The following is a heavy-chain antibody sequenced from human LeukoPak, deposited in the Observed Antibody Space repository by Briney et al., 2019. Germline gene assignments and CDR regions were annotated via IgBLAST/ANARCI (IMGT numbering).Heavy chain of an antibody. Sequence: GGSLRLSCAASGFTFSSYAMSWVRQAPGKGLEWVSAISGSGGSTYYADSVKGRFTISRDNSKNTLYLQMNSLRAEDTAVYYCAKKGVDWFGGYYIDYWGQGTLVTVSS. CDR2: ISGSGGST. V-gene: IGHV3-23*01. CDR3: AKKGVDWFGGYYIDY. J-gene: IGHJ4*02. CDR1: GFTFSSYA. D-gene: IGHD3-10*01.